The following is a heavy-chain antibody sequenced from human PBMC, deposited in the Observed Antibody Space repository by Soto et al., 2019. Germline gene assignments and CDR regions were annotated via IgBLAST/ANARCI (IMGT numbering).Heavy chain of an antibody. CDR2: ISAYNGNT. J-gene: IGHJ3*02. CDR3: ARDSYYDSSGYYNGAFDI. Sequence: ASVKVSCKASGYTFTSYGISWVRQAPGQGLEWMGWISAYNGNTNYAQKLQGRVTMTTDTSTSTAYMERRSLRSDDTAVYYCARDSYYDSSGYYNGAFDIWGQGTMVTVSS. D-gene: IGHD3-22*01. V-gene: IGHV1-18*01. CDR1: GYTFTSYG.